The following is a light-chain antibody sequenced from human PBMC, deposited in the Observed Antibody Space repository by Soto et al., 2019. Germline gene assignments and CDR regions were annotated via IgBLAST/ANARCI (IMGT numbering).Light chain of an antibody. CDR3: HQYNSYPT. CDR2: KAS. Sequence: DIQMTQSPSTLSASVGDRVTITCRASQSISSWLAWYQQKPGKAPKLLIYKASSLESGVPSRFSGSGSGTEFTLTISSLKPDDFATYYCHQYNSYPTFGQGTKVEIK. CDR1: QSISSW. V-gene: IGKV1-5*03. J-gene: IGKJ1*01.